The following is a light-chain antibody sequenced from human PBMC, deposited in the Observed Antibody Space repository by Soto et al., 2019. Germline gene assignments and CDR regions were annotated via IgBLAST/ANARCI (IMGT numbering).Light chain of an antibody. Sequence: EVVLTQSPVILSVSPGESATLSCRASESVTRNLAWYQHIPGQAPRLLVFHASVRDTGIPARFSGSGSGTEFSLTISKWQAEDCAVDFCQQYNDWTPITFGQGTRREIK. CDR3: QQYNDWTPIT. CDR2: HAS. CDR1: ESVTRN. J-gene: IGKJ5*01. V-gene: IGKV3-15*01.